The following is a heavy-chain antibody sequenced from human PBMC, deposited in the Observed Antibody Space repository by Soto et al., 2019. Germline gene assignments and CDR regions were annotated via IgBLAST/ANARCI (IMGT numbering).Heavy chain of an antibody. V-gene: IGHV3-11*05. CDR3: VREHPVLRGVLDH. CDR2: ISSFSTYT. CDR1: GFTFSDFY. D-gene: IGHD3-10*01. Sequence: GGSLRLSCAASGFTFSDFYMSWVRQTPGEGLECVSYISSFSTYTDYADSVRGRFTISRDNARNVMYLEMNSLRAEDTGIYYCVREHPVLRGVLDHWGPGTLVTVSS. J-gene: IGHJ4*02.